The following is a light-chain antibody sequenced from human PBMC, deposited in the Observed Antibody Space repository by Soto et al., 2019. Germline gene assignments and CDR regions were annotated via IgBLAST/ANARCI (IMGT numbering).Light chain of an antibody. CDR3: SLYTSENTYV. CDR1: STDFVSYNR. V-gene: IGLV2-18*01. CDR2: EAS. Sequence: ALTQPPSVSGSPGQSVTISCTGTSTDFVSYNRVSWYQQPPGTAPKLIIYEASNRPSGVPDRFSGSKSGNTASLTISGLQAADEADYYCSLYTSENTYVFGTGTKVTV. J-gene: IGLJ1*01.